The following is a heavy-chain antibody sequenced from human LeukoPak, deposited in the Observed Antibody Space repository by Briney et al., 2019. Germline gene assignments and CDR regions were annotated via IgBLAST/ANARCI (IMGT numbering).Heavy chain of an antibody. D-gene: IGHD6-13*01. CDR2: MYYSGST. V-gene: IGHV4-31*03. J-gene: IGHJ6*02. CDR3: ARVGSVAAAGREDYYYGIDV. Sequence: SETLSLTCSASGASISSGGYYWSWIRQHPGKGLEWIGYMYYSGSTYYNPSLTSRVTISVDTSKNQFSLNLSSVTAADTAVYYCARVGSVAAAGREDYYYGIDVWGQGTTVTVSS. CDR1: GASISSGGYY.